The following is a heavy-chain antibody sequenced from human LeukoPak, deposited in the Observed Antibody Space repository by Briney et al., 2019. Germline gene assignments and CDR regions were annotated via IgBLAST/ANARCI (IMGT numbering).Heavy chain of an antibody. Sequence: ASVKASCKASGYTFTSYNINWVRQAPGQGLEWIGWISAYNGNTNYAQKLQGRVTMTTDTSTSTAYMELRSLRSDDTAVYYCARVYDAYNDYYFDYWGQGTLVTVSS. V-gene: IGHV1-18*01. D-gene: IGHD5-24*01. CDR1: GYTFTSYN. J-gene: IGHJ4*02. CDR2: ISAYNGNT. CDR3: ARVYDAYNDYYFDY.